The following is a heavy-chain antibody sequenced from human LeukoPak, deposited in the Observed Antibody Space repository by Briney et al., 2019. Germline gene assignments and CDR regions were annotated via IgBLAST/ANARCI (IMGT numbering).Heavy chain of an antibody. Sequence: SETLSLTCTVSGGSISSSSYYWGWIRQPPGKGLEWIGSIYYSGSTYYNPSLKSRVTISVDTSKNQFSLKLSSVTAADTAVYYCARNRGGYWFDPWGQGTLVTVSS. V-gene: IGHV4-39*01. CDR3: ARNRGGYWFDP. D-gene: IGHD4-23*01. J-gene: IGHJ5*02. CDR1: GGSISSSSYY. CDR2: IYYSGST.